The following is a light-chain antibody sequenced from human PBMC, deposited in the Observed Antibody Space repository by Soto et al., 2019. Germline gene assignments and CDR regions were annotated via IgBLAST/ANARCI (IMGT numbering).Light chain of an antibody. CDR3: CTFAGSYTWV. J-gene: IGLJ3*02. Sequence: QSALTQPRSVSGSPGQSVTISCTGTSSDVGGYNYVSWYQQYPGKAPKLMIYDVNKWPSGVPDRFSGYKSGTTSSLTISGSKDEVEGDDNSCTFAGSYTWVFGGGTKLTVL. CDR1: SSDVGGYNY. V-gene: IGLV2-11*01. CDR2: DVN.